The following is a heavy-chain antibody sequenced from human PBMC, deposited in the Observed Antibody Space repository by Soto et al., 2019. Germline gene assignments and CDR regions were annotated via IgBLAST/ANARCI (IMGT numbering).Heavy chain of an antibody. J-gene: IGHJ4*02. V-gene: IGHV2-5*02. CDR1: GFSLSTSGVA. CDR3: ARIFDFWSGYYISY. Sequence: GSGPTLVNPTQTLTLTCTFSGFSLSTSGVAVGWIRQAPRKAPEWLAFIFWDDDKRYSPSLENRLTITKDTSKNQVVLTMTNMDPVDTATYHCARIFDFWSGYYISYWGRGTRVTVS. CDR2: IFWDDDK. D-gene: IGHD3-3*01.